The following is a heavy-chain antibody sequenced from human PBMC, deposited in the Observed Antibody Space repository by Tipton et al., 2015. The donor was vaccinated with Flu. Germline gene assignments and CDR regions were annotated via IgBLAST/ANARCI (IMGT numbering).Heavy chain of an antibody. CDR3: ASSITMVREVRSYWGYFDY. V-gene: IGHV4-31*03. Sequence: TLSLTCTVSGGSISSGGYYWSWIRQHPGKGLEWIGYIYYSGSTYYNPSLKSRVTISVDTSKNQFSLKLSSVTAADTAVYYCASSITMVREVRSYWGYFDYWGQGTLVTVSS. CDR2: IYYSGST. J-gene: IGHJ4*02. CDR1: GGSISSGGYY. D-gene: IGHD3-10*01.